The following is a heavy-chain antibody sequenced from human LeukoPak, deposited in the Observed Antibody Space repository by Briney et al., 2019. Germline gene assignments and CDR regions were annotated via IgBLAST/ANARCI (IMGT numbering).Heavy chain of an antibody. D-gene: IGHD3-22*01. J-gene: IGHJ5*01. CDR2: SHITGAS. CDR1: GYSISDGYY. V-gene: IGHV4-38-2*02. Sequence: SETLSLTCTVSGYSISDGYYWGWIRQPPGKGLEWIGNSHITGASFYNPSLKSRVTISIDTSKNQFSLKLSSVTAADTALYYCARDLWNFYDDSGYNRDFDSWGQGTLVTVSS. CDR3: ARDLWNFYDDSGYNRDFDS.